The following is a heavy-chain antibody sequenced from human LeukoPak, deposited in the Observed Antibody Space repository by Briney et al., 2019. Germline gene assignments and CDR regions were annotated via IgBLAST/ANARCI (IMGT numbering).Heavy chain of an antibody. CDR3: ARDEKVGATDY. V-gene: IGHV3-48*04. Sequence: GSLRLSCAASGFTFSSYSMNWVRQAPGKGLEWVSYISSSSSTIYYADSVKGRFTISRDNAKNSLYLQMNSLRAEDTAVYYCARDEKVGATDYWGQGTLVTVSS. CDR2: ISSSSSTI. CDR1: GFTFSSYS. J-gene: IGHJ4*02. D-gene: IGHD1-26*01.